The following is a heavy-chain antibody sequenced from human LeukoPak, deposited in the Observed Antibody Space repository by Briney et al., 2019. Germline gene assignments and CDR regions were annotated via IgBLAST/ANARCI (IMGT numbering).Heavy chain of an antibody. D-gene: IGHD3-3*01. J-gene: IGHJ5*02. V-gene: IGHV5-51*01. CDR1: GYSFTSYW. CDR3: ARQINYDFWSGYNNWFDP. CDR2: IYPGDSDT. Sequence: GASLKISCKGSGYSFTSYWIGWVRQMPGKGLEWMGIIYPGDSDTRYSPSFQGQVTISADKSISTAYLQWSSLKASDTAMYYCARQINYDFWSGYNNWFDPWGQGTLVTVSS.